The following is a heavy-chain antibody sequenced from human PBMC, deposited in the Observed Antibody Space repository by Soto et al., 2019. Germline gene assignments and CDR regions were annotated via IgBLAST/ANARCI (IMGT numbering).Heavy chain of an antibody. J-gene: IGHJ5*02. V-gene: IGHV4-30-4*01. CDR2: IYYSGST. CDR3: ARAEVYWFDP. CDR1: GGSLSSGDYY. Sequence: SETLSLTCTVSGGSLSSGDYYWSWIRQPPGKGREWIGYIYYSGSTYYNPSLKSRVTISVETSKNQSSLKLSSVTAADTAVYYCARAEVYWFDPWGQGTLVTVSS.